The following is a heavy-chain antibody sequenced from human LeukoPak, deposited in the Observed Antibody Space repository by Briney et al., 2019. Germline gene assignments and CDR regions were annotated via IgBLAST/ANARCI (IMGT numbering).Heavy chain of an antibody. V-gene: IGHV1-2*02. Sequence: ASVTVSCKASGYTFTGYYMHWVRQAPGQGLEWMGWINPNSGGTNYAQKFQGRVTMTRDTSISTAYMELSRLRSDDTAVYYCARGNPTYYYDSSGYYLGYWGQGTLVTVSS. D-gene: IGHD3-22*01. J-gene: IGHJ4*02. CDR3: ARGNPTYYYDSSGYYLGY. CDR1: GYTFTGYY. CDR2: INPNSGGT.